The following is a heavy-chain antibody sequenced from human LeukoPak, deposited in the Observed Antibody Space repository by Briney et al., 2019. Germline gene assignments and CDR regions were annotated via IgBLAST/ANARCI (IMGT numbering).Heavy chain of an antibody. CDR1: GFTFSGSA. J-gene: IGHJ4*02. CDR3: STEFGSGANYYFDY. Sequence: GGSLKLSCAASGFTFSGSAMHWVRQASGKGLEWVGRIKSKTHRGTTDYAAPVKGRFTISRDDSKSTVFLQMNGLKTEDTAIYYCSTEFGSGANYYFDYWGQGTQVTVSS. CDR2: IKSKTHRGTT. D-gene: IGHD3-10*01. V-gene: IGHV3-15*07.